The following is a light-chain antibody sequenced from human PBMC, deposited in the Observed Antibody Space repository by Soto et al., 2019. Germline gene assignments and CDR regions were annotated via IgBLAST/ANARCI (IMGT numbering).Light chain of an antibody. V-gene: IGKV1-9*01. J-gene: IGKJ1*01. CDR1: QTISRY. CDR2: AAT. Sequence: QLTQSPSSLSASIGDGVNITCRATQTISRYLAWYQQKPGAAPKLLIYAATTLQSGVPSRFSGGASGTEFTLTISSLQSDDFATYYCQQTYSSPRTFGQGTKVDIK. CDR3: QQTYSSPRT.